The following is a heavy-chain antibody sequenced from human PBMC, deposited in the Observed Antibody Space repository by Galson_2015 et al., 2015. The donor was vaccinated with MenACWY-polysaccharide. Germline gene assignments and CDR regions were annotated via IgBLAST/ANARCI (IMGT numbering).Heavy chain of an antibody. CDR2: ISSSSSYI. CDR1: EFTFSSYS. D-gene: IGHD3-22*01. Sequence: SLRLSCAASEFTFSSYSMNWVRQAPGKGLEWVSSISSSSSYIYYADSVKGRFTISRDNAKNSLYLQMNSLRAEDTAVYYCAKDGPPAITMIVVDIAPEFDYWGQGTLVTVSS. J-gene: IGHJ4*02. V-gene: IGHV3-21*01. CDR3: AKDGPPAITMIVVDIAPEFDY.